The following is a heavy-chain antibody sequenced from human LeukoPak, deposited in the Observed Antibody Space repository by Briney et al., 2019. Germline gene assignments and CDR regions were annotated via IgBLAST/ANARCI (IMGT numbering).Heavy chain of an antibody. CDR1: GFTFSNAW. CDR3: ARDRSYDILTGYDI. Sequence: GGSLRLSCAASGFTFSNAWMNWVRQAPGKGLEWVSYISSSSSTIYYADSVKGRFTISRDNAKNSLYLQMNSLRAEDTAVYYCARDRSYDILTGYDIWGQGTMVTVSS. D-gene: IGHD3-9*01. J-gene: IGHJ3*02. CDR2: ISSSSSTI. V-gene: IGHV3-48*01.